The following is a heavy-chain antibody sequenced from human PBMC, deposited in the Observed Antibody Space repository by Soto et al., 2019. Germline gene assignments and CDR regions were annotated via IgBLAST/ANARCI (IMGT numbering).Heavy chain of an antibody. D-gene: IGHD3-22*01. J-gene: IGHJ4*02. V-gene: IGHV5-51*01. CDR2: IYPGDSDT. CDR3: ARQEVLSRAKDYYDSSGYPYYFDY. Sequence: GESLKISCKGSGYSFTSYWIGWVRQMPGKGLEWMGIIYPGDSDTRYSPSFQGQVTISADKSISTAYLQWSSLKASDTAMYYCARQEVLSRAKDYYDSSGYPYYFDYWGQGTLVTVSS. CDR1: GYSFTSYW.